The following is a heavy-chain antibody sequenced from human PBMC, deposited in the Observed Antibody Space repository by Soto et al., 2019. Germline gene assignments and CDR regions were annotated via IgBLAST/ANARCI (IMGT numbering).Heavy chain of an antibody. CDR1: GFTFSSYA. D-gene: IGHD2-15*01. CDR2: ISGSGGST. Sequence: HPGGSLRLSCAASGFTFSSYAMSWVRQAPGKGLEWVSAISGSGGSTYYADSVKGRFTISRDNSKNTLYLQMNSLRAEDTAVYYCAKDGASFVVVVAATRKYYYGMDVWGQGTTVTVSS. J-gene: IGHJ6*02. CDR3: AKDGASFVVVVAATRKYYYGMDV. V-gene: IGHV3-23*01.